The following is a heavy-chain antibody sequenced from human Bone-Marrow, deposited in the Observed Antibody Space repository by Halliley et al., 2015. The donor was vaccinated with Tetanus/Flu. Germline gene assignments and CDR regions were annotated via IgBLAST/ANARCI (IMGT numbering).Heavy chain of an antibody. Sequence: MQLVQSGADVKKPGDSLKISCKVSGYSFSSYWIAWVRQTPGKGLEWMGSIYPGDSDIKYSPSFEGQVTISVDKSINTAFLQWSGLKASDTAIYYCARLIYYNSETYYSQLDSWGQGTLVTVSS. J-gene: IGHJ4*02. V-gene: IGHV5-51*03. CDR1: GYSFSSYW. CDR2: IYPGDSDI. CDR3: ARLIYYNSETYYSQLDS. D-gene: IGHD3-10*01.